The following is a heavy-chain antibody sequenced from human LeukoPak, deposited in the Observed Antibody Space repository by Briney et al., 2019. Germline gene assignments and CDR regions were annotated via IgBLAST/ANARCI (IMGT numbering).Heavy chain of an antibody. J-gene: IGHJ4*02. CDR2: ISALDGNT. Sequence: ASVKASCKASGYSFNRYGISWVRQAPGQGLEWMGWISALDGNTNYAQKVQGRVSMTTDTSTSTAYMELRSLRSDDTAVYYCARDFFHGHCAGLSCFLLDYWGQGTLVAVSS. CDR1: GYSFNRYG. CDR3: ARDFFHGHCAGLSCFLLDY. V-gene: IGHV1-18*01. D-gene: IGHD2-8*02.